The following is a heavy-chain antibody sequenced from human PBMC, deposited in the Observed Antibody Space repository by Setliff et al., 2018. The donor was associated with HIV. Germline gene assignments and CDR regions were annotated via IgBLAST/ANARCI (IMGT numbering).Heavy chain of an antibody. CDR3: ARVAYGGSYFDY. D-gene: IGHD4-17*01. V-gene: IGHV5-51*01. Sequence: GESLTISCKGSGDTFSSYWIGWVRQMPGKGLEWMGMIYPSDSKTRYSPSFRGQVTISVDKSINTAYLQWSSLKASDTAMYYCARVAYGGSYFDYWGQGTLVTVSS. CDR1: GDTFSSYW. J-gene: IGHJ4*02. CDR2: IYPSDSKT.